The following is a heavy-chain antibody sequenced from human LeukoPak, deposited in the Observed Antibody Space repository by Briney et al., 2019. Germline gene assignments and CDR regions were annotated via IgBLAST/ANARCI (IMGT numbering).Heavy chain of an antibody. CDR3: ARELTNPGGLDY. Sequence: RSSETLSLTCTVSGGSISSGGYYWSWIRQPPGKGLEWIGYIYHSGSTYYNPSLKSRVTISVDRSKNQFSLKLSSVTAADTAVYYCARELTNPGGLDYWGQGTLVTVSS. D-gene: IGHD4/OR15-4a*01. V-gene: IGHV4-30-2*01. CDR2: IYHSGST. J-gene: IGHJ4*02. CDR1: GGSISSGGYY.